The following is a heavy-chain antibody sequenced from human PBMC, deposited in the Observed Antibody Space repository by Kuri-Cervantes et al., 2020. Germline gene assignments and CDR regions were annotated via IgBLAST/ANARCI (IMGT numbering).Heavy chain of an antibody. D-gene: IGHD6-19*01. J-gene: IGHJ4*02. V-gene: IGHV2-70*12. CDR2: IDWDDDK. CDR1: GFSLSTSGMR. Sequence: SGPTLVKPTQTLTLTCTFSGFSLSTSGMRVSWIRQPPGKALEWLARIDWDDDKFYSTSLKTRLTISKDTSKNQVILTLTNVDPVDTASYYCAHTLDAWLSHFDYWGQGTLVTVSS. CDR3: AHTLDAWLSHFDY.